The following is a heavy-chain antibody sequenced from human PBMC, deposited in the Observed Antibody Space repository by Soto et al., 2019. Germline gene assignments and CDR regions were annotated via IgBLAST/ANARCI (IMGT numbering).Heavy chain of an antibody. D-gene: IGHD3-3*01. CDR1: GFTFSSYA. V-gene: IGHV3-30*04. Sequence: GGSLRLSCAASGFTFSSYAMHWVRQAPGKGLEWVAVISYDGSNKYYADSVKGRFTISRDNSENTLYLQMNSLRAEDTAVYYCARGGLGLFDFDYWGQGTLVTVSS. J-gene: IGHJ4*02. CDR3: ARGGLGLFDFDY. CDR2: ISYDGSNK.